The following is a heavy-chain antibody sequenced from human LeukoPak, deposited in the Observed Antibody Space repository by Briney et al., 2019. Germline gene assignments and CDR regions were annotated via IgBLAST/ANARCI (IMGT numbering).Heavy chain of an antibody. Sequence: GGSLTLSCTASGFTFSSYWMTWVRQTPEKGLEWVANIRQDGAKKDYVASVKGRFTISRDNAKNSLYLQMNSLRAEDTAVYYCARYYYASAFDYWGQGTLVTVSS. J-gene: IGHJ4*02. D-gene: IGHD3-10*01. CDR1: GFTFSSYW. V-gene: IGHV3-7*01. CDR3: ARYYYASAFDY. CDR2: IRQDGAKK.